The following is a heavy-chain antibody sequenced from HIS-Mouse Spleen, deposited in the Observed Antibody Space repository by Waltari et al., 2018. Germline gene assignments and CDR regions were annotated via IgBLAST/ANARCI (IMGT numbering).Heavy chain of an antibody. D-gene: IGHD6-19*01. CDR1: GFTFGDYA. CDR3: AIPGTAVAASYGMDV. Sequence: EVQLVESGGGLVQPGRSLRLSCTAAGFTFGDYAMRWFPQAPGKGLDWVGFFRSKAYGGTTEYAASVKGRFTISRDDSKSIAYLQMNSLKTEDTAVYYCAIPGTAVAASYGMDVWGQGTTVTVSS. J-gene: IGHJ6*02. CDR2: FRSKAYGGTT. V-gene: IGHV3-49*03.